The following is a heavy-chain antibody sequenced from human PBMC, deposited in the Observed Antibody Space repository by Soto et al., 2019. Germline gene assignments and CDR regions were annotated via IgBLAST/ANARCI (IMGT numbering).Heavy chain of an antibody. Sequence: QVQLVQSGAEEKKPGASVKVSCKASGYTFTGYAMHWVRQAPGQRLGWMGWINAGNGNTKYSQKFQGRVTITRDTSASTAYRELSSLRSEDTAVYYCARAVAVAADFDYWGQGTLVTVSS. V-gene: IGHV1-3*05. CDR2: INAGNGNT. D-gene: IGHD6-19*01. CDR1: GYTFTGYA. J-gene: IGHJ4*02. CDR3: ARAVAVAADFDY.